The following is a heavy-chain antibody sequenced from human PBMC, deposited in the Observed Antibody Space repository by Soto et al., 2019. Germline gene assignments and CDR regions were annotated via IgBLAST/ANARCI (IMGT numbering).Heavy chain of an antibody. V-gene: IGHV3-33*01. J-gene: IGHJ6*02. Sequence: GGSLRLSCAASGFTFSSYGMHWVRQAPGKGLEWVAVIWYDGGNKYYADSVKGRFTISRDNSKNTLYLQMNSLRAEDTAVYYCARDLYSGSYLTDYYYYYGMDFWGQGTTVTVSS. CDR3: ARDLYSGSYLTDYYYYYGMDF. CDR1: GFTFSSYG. D-gene: IGHD1-26*01. CDR2: IWYDGGNK.